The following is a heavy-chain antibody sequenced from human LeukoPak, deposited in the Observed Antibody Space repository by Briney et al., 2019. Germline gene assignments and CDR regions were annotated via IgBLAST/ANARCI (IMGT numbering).Heavy chain of an antibody. J-gene: IGHJ6*03. CDR2: IKSKTDGGTT. V-gene: IGHV3-15*01. CDR1: GFTFSNAW. D-gene: IGHD6-6*01. Sequence: PGGSLRLSCAASGFTFSNAWMSWVRQAPGKGLEWVGRIKSKTDGGTTDYAAPVKGRFTISRDDSKNTLYLQMNSLKTEDTAVYYCTTDFRPSIAARPGGYYYYYMDVWGKGTTVTVSS. CDR3: TTDFRPSIAARPGGYYYYYMDV.